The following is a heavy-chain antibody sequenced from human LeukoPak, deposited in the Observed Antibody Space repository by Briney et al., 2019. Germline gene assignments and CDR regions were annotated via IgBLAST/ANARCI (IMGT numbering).Heavy chain of an antibody. J-gene: IGHJ4*02. V-gene: IGHV4-34*01. CDR1: GGSFRGYF. CDR2: INHSGST. Sequence: SETLSLTCAVYGGSFRGYFWSWIRQPPGKGLEWIGEINHSGSTNYNPSLKSRVTISVDTSKNQFSLKLSSVTAADTAVYYCARTTGAHFDYWGQGNLVTVSS. CDR3: ARTTGAHFDY. D-gene: IGHD4-11*01.